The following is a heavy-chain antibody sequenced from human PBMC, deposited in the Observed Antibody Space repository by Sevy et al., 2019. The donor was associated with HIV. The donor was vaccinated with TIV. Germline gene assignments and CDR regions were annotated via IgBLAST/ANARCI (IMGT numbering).Heavy chain of an antibody. V-gene: IGHV1-24*01. CDR3: SATREYYSDSYVYFDY. Sequence: ASVKVSCKASGHTLTDLSMHWVRQAPGKGFEWIGRFDPEDGERIYAQKFQGRVTMTEDTSTDTAYMELSSLGSDDTAVYYCSATREYYSDSYVYFDYWGQGTLVTVSS. D-gene: IGHD3-22*01. CDR1: GHTLTDLS. CDR2: FDPEDGER. J-gene: IGHJ4*02.